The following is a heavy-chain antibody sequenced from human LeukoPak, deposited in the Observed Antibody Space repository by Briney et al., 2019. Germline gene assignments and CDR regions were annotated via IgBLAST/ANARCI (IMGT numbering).Heavy chain of an antibody. J-gene: IGHJ6*03. CDR2: INSDGSST. Sequence: GSLRLSCAASGFTFSSYWMHWVRQAPGKGLVWVSRINSDGSSTSYADSVKGRFTISRDNAKNTLYLQMNSLRAEDTAVYYCARERLGYCSSTSCPSYYYYYMDVWGKGTTVTVSS. V-gene: IGHV3-74*01. CDR1: GFTFSSYW. CDR3: ARERLGYCSSTSCPSYYYYYMDV. D-gene: IGHD2-2*01.